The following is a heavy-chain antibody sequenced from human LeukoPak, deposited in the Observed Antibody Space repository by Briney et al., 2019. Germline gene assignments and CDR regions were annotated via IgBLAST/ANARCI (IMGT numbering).Heavy chain of an antibody. CDR2: IGPMLATA. Sequence: SVKVSCKASGGTFSSYAISWVRRAPGQGLEWMGGIGPMLATANYAQKFQGRVTVPADESTRTAYMELSSLRSEATAVYYCARSDSTGRYEGLPLYYYYGMDVWGQGTTVTVSS. CDR3: ARSDSTGRYEGLPLYYYYGMDV. CDR1: GGTFSSYA. J-gene: IGHJ6*02. V-gene: IGHV1-69*13. D-gene: IGHD6-19*01.